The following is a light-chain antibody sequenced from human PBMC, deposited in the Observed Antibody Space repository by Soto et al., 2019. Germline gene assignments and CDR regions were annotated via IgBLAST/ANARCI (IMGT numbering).Light chain of an antibody. Sequence: EIVLTQSPGTLSLSPGERATLPCRASQSVSSSYLAWYQQKPGQSPRLLIYGASSRATGIPDRFSGSGSGTDFTLSISRLEPEDFAVYSCQQYGSSPRPVGQGTKVDTK. V-gene: IGKV3-20*01. CDR2: GAS. CDR3: QQYGSSPRP. CDR1: QSVSSSY. J-gene: IGKJ1*01.